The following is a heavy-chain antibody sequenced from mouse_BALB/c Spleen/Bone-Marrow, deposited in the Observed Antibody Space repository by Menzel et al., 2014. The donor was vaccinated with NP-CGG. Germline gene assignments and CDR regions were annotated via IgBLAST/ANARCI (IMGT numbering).Heavy chain of an antibody. CDR2: ISDGSSTI. CDR1: GFTFSSFG. Sequence: EVQVVESGGGLVQPEGSRKLSCAASGFTFSSFGMHWVRQAPEKGLEWVAYISDGSSTIYYADTVKGRFTIFRDNPKNTLFLQMTSLRSEDTAMYYCARLDVGGYWGQGTTLTVSS. J-gene: IGHJ2*01. V-gene: IGHV5-17*02. CDR3: ARLDVGGY.